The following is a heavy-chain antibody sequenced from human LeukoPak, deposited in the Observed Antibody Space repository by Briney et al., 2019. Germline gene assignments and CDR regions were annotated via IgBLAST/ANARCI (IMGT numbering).Heavy chain of an antibody. CDR3: ARRYYGSGSYYNWFDP. J-gene: IGHJ5*02. CDR2: IYPGESDT. D-gene: IGHD3-10*01. Sequence: GESLKISCKGSGYSFTSYWIGWVRQMPGKGLEWMGIIYPGESDTRYSPSFQGQVTISADKSISTAYLQWSSLKASDTAMYYCARRYYGSGSYYNWFDPWGQGTLVTVSS. V-gene: IGHV5-51*01. CDR1: GYSFTSYW.